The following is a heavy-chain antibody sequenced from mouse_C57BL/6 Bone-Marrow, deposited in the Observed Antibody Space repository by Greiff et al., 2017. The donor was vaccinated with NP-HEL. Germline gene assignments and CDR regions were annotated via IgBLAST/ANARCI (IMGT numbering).Heavy chain of an antibody. V-gene: IGHV1-80*01. J-gene: IGHJ3*01. CDR1: GYAFSSYW. CDR3: ARDYYGSSYGWFAY. CDR2: IYPGDGDT. Sequence: VQLQQSGAELVKPGASVKISCKASGYAFSSYWMNWVKQRPGKGLEWIGQIYPGDGDTNYNGKLKGKATLTADKSSSTAYMQLSSLTSEDSAVYFCARDYYGSSYGWFAYWGQGTLVTVSA. D-gene: IGHD1-1*01.